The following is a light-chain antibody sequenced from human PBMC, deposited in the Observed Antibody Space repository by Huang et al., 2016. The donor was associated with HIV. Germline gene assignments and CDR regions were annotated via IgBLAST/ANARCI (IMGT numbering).Light chain of an antibody. J-gene: IGKJ4*01. CDR2: KAS. CDR3: QQYDSYPAT. Sequence: DIHMTQSPSTLSASVGDRVTISCRASQSIGIWLAWYHQKPGKVPKLLIYKASTLETGVPARFSGGGAGTEFTRTNSSLQPEDIGTYYCQQYDSYPATFGGGTKVELK. V-gene: IGKV1-5*03. CDR1: QSIGIW.